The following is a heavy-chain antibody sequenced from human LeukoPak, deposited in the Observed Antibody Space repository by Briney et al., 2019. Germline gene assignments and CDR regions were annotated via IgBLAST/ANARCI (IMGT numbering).Heavy chain of an antibody. J-gene: IGHJ3*02. CDR1: GGSFSGYY. V-gene: IGHV4-34*01. D-gene: IGHD6-19*01. Sequence: SETLSLXCALYGGSFSGYYWSWIRQPPGKGLEWGGEINHSGSTNYNTSLKSRVTISVDTSKNQFSLKLSSVTAADTAVYYCARQYSSGWLVFAFDIWGQGTMVTVSS. CDR2: INHSGST. CDR3: ARQYSSGWLVFAFDI.